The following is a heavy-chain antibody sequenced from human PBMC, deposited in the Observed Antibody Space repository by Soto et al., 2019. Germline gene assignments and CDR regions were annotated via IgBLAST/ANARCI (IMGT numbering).Heavy chain of an antibody. D-gene: IGHD1-1*01. J-gene: IGHJ3*02. V-gene: IGHV5-51*01. CDR3: AAGYTTGLDAFDI. CDR2: IYPGDADT. CDR1: GYTFTNYW. Sequence: PGESLKISCKASGYTFTNYWIGWVRQMPGKGLECMGIIYPGDADTRYSPSFQGQVTISADKSISTAFLHWTSLKASDTAMYYCAAGYTTGLDAFDIWRQGTMVTVSS.